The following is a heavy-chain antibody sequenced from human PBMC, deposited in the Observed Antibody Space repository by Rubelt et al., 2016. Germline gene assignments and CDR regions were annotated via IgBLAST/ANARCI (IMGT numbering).Heavy chain of an antibody. Sequence: GSTNYNPSLKSRVTISVDTSKNQFSLNLSSVTAADTAVYYCARGDYYGSGWYWGQGTLVTVSS. V-gene: IGHV4-34*13. CDR2: GST. J-gene: IGHJ4*02. D-gene: IGHD3-10*01. CDR3: ARGDYYGSGWY.